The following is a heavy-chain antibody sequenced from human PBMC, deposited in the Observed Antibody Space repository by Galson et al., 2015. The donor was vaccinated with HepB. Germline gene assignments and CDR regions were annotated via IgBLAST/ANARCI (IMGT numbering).Heavy chain of an antibody. CDR2: ISYDGSNK. D-gene: IGHD2-15*01. CDR3: ARAEDIVVVVAATPHPRNYYYYYGMDV. V-gene: IGHV3-30*04. CDR1: GFTFSSYA. Sequence: SLRLSCAASGFTFSSYAMHWVRQAPGKGLEWVAVISYDGSNKYYADSVKGRFTISRDNSKNTLYLQMNSLRAEDTAVYYCARAEDIVVVVAATPHPRNYYYYYGMDVWGQGTTVTVSS. J-gene: IGHJ6*02.